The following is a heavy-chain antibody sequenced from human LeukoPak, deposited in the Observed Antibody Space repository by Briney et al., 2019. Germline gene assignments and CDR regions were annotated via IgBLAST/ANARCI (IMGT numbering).Heavy chain of an antibody. CDR2: ISGSGGST. CDR3: ARDGCATCYHWDAFDM. CDR1: GFTFRRYG. Sequence: PGGSLRLSCAASGFTFRRYGMTWVRQAPGKGLEWVSSISGSGGSTFYADSVKGRFTMSRDNSKNTLFLQMNSLRAEDTAVYYCARDGCATCYHWDAFDMWGQGTMVTVSS. J-gene: IGHJ3*02. D-gene: IGHD2-2*01. V-gene: IGHV3-23*01.